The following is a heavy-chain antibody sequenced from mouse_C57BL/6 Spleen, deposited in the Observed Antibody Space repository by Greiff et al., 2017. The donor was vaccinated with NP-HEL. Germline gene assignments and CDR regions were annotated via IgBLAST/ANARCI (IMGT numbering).Heavy chain of an antibody. J-gene: IGHJ1*03. D-gene: IGHD1-1*01. CDR1: GFTFSDYG. V-gene: IGHV5-17*01. CDR2: ISSGSSTL. CDR3: ARRSYEYFDV. Sequence: EVNVVESGGGLVKPGGSLKLSCAASGFTFSDYGMHWVRQAPEKGLAWVAYISSGSSTLYYADTVKGRVTISRDNAKNTLFLQMTSLRSEDTAMYYCARRSYEYFDVWGTGTTVTVSS.